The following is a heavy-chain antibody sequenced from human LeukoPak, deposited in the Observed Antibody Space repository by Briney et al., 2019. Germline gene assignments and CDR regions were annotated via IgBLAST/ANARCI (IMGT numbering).Heavy chain of an antibody. CDR3: ARTARSVLFDY. D-gene: IGHD2-21*02. Sequence: SETLSLTCTVSGGSISSYYWSWIRQPPGKGLEWIGYIYYSGSTNYNPSLKSRVTISVDTSKNQFSLKLSSVTAADTAVYYCARTARSVLFDYWGQDTRHTVSS. J-gene: IGHJ4*02. V-gene: IGHV4-59*08. CDR1: GGSISSYY. CDR2: IYYSGST.